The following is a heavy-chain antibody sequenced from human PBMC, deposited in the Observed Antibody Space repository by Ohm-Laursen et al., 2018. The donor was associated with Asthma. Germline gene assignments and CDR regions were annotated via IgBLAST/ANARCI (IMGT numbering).Heavy chain of an antibody. D-gene: IGHD3-16*01. Sequence: SLRLSCSASEFTFSLYSMNWVRQAPGKGLEWVSYISSSSSTIYYADSVKGRFTISRDNAKNSLYLQMNNLRAEDAAIYYCARERGGMDVWGQGTTVTVSS. V-gene: IGHV3-48*01. CDR2: ISSSSSTI. J-gene: IGHJ6*02. CDR1: EFTFSLYS. CDR3: ARERGGMDV.